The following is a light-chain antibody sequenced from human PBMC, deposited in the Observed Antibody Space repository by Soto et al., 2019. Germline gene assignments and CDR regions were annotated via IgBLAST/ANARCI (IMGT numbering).Light chain of an antibody. CDR3: QQRFNWPPFT. CDR1: QGVGSH. J-gene: IGKJ3*01. CDR2: EAS. V-gene: IGKV3-11*01. Sequence: EVVLTQSPATLSASPGERITLSCRASQGVGSHLAWYQQKPGQPPRLLIYEASNRATGVPARFSGSGSATYFTLTITSLDPEDFAVYYCQQRFNWPPFTFGPGTKVDIK.